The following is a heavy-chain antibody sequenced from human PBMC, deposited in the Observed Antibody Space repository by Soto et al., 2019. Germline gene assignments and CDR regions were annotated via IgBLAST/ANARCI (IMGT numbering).Heavy chain of an antibody. D-gene: IGHD6-19*01. CDR2: ISSSSSYI. V-gene: IGHV3-21*01. CDR1: GFTFSSYS. J-gene: IGHJ4*02. CDR3: ARDKYSSGWFLIPPNY. Sequence: GGSLRLSCASSGFTFSSYSMNWVRQAPGKGLEWVSSISSSSSYIYYADSVKGRFTISRDNAKNSLYLQMNSLRAEDTAVYYCARDKYSSGWFLIPPNYWGQGTLVTVSS.